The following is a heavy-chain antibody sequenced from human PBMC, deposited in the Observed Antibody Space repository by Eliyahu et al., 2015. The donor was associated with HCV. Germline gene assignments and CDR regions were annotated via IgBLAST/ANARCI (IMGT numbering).Heavy chain of an antibody. CDR1: GFTFSNYW. J-gene: IGHJ3*02. D-gene: IGHD2-21*02. CDR2: FNGDGTST. V-gene: IGHV3-74*03. CDR3: TRDGWDAYCGGDCSHAFDI. Sequence: EVQLVESGGGLVQPGGSLRLSCAASGFTFSNYWMYWVRQGPGKGLVVVSRFNGDGTSTKNADSVKGRFTISRDNAKNTLYLQMNSLRAEDTAMYYCTRDGWDAYCGGDCSHAFDIWGRGTMVTVSS.